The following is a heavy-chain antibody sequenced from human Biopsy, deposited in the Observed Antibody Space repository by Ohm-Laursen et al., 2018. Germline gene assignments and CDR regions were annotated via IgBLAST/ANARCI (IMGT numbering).Heavy chain of an antibody. D-gene: IGHD4-23*01. Sequence: TLSLTCTVSGGSFTGHYWSWIRQPPGKGLEWIGHTSYTGYTSYNASLKSRVTISVDTSRNHFSLRLSSLTAADTAVYYCARGSNEYGGLYFPHWGQGTLVTVSS. V-gene: IGHV4-59*11. CDR2: TSYTGYT. CDR1: GGSFTGHY. CDR3: ARGSNEYGGLYFPH. J-gene: IGHJ1*01.